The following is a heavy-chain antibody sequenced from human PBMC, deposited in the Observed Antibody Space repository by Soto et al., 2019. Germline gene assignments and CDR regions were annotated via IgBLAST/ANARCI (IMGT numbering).Heavy chain of an antibody. D-gene: IGHD3-10*01. V-gene: IGHV4-34*01. J-gene: IGHJ4*02. Sequence: SETLSLTCAVYGGSFSGYYWSWIRQPPGKGLEWIGEINHSGSTNYNPSLKSRVTISVDTSKNQFSLKLSSVTAADTAVYYCASQYYPGSESYYNRGSDFWGQGTLVTVS. CDR3: ASQYYPGSESYYNRGSDF. CDR2: INHSGST. CDR1: GGSFSGYY.